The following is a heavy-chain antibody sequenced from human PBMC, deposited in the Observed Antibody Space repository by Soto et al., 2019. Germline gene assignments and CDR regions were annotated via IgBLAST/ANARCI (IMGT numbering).Heavy chain of an antibody. D-gene: IGHD2-15*01. CDR3: ARREFCAGGSCYKVDY. CDR1: GFTVSSNY. CDR2: IYSGGST. V-gene: IGHV3-66*04. Sequence: EVQLVESGGGLVQPGGSLRLSCAASGFTVSSNYMSWVRQAPGKGLEWVSVIYSGGSTYYADSVKGRFTISRDNSKNTLYLQMNRLRDEDTAVYYCARREFCAGGSCYKVDYWGQGAMVTVSS. J-gene: IGHJ4*02.